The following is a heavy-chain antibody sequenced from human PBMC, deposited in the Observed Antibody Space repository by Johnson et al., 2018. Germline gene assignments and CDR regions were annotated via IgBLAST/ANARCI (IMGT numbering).Heavy chain of an antibody. CDR2: INSDGNST. CDR1: GFTFSSYW. Sequence: VQLQESGGGLVQPGGSLRLSCAASGFTFSSYWIHWVRHAPGKGLVWVSRINSDGNSTSYADSVKGRFTISRDNAKNTLYLRMNSLRAEDTAVYYCARDQRIVPVYYYMDVWGKGTTVTVSS. D-gene: IGHD2-2*01. J-gene: IGHJ6*03. CDR3: ARDQRIVPVYYYMDV. V-gene: IGHV3-74*01.